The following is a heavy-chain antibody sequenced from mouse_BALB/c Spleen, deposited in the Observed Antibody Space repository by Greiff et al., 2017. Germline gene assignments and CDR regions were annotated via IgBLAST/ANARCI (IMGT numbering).Heavy chain of an antibody. Sequence: EVQLQESGPGLVKPSQSLSLTCTVTGYSITSDYAWNWIRQFPGNKLEWMGYISYSGSTSYNPSLKSRISITRDTSKNQFFLQLNSVTTEDTATYYCARTTYYRYDWFAYWGQGTLVTVSA. CDR2: ISYSGST. CDR1: GYSITSDYA. J-gene: IGHJ3*01. D-gene: IGHD2-14*01. V-gene: IGHV3-2*02. CDR3: ARTTYYRYDWFAY.